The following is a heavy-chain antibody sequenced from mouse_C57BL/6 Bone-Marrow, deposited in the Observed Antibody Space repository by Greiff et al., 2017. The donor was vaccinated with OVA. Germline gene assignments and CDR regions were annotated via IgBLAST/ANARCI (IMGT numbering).Heavy chain of an antibody. V-gene: IGHV2-2*01. Sequence: QVQLKESGPGLVQPSQSLSITCTVSGFSLTSYGVHWVRQSPGKGLEWLGVIWSGGSTDYNAAFISRLSISKDNSKSQVFFKMNSLQADDTAIYYCAIHYYGSSYWYFDVWGTGTTVTVSS. D-gene: IGHD1-1*01. CDR3: AIHYYGSSYWYFDV. J-gene: IGHJ1*03. CDR1: GFSLTSYG. CDR2: IWSGGST.